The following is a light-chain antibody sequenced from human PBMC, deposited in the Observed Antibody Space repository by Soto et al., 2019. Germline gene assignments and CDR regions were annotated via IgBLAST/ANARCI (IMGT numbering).Light chain of an antibody. V-gene: IGKV3-11*01. CDR1: QSVTTY. CDR2: DAS. Sequence: EIVLTQSPATLSLSPGERATLSCRASQSVTTYLAWYQQKPGQAPRLLIYDASNRATGIPARFSGSGSGTDFTLTIGSLEPEDFGVYFCQQYGSSPSWTFGQGTKVDIK. CDR3: QQYGSSPSWT. J-gene: IGKJ1*01.